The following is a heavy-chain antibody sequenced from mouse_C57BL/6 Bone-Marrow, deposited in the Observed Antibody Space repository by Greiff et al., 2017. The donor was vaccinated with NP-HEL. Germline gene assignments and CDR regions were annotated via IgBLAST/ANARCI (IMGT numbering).Heavy chain of an antibody. CDR2: INPSNSGT. D-gene: IGHD1-1*01. CDR3: ARDANYYGSRGDFDG. J-gene: IGHJ1*03. V-gene: IGHV1-53*01. CDR1: GYTFTSYW. Sequence: QVQLQQPGTELVKPGASVKLSCKASGYTFTSYWMHWVKQRPGQGLEWIGKINPSNSGTNYNEKFKGKATLTVDKSSSTAYMQLSSLTSEDSAVFDCARDANYYGSRGDFDGWGTGTTVTVSS.